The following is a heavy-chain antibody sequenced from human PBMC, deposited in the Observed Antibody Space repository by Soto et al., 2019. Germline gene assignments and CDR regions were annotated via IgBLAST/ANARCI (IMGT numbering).Heavy chain of an antibody. J-gene: IGHJ5*02. CDR3: ARVWNWFDP. D-gene: IGHD3-10*01. CDR2: IYYSGST. V-gene: IGHV4-61*01. Sequence: KPSETLSLTCTVSGGSVSSGIYYWSWIRQPPGKGLEWIGYIYYSGSTNYNPSLKSRVTISVDTSKNQFSLKLSSVTAADTAVYYCARVWNWFDPWGQGTLVTVSS. CDR1: GGSVSSGIYY.